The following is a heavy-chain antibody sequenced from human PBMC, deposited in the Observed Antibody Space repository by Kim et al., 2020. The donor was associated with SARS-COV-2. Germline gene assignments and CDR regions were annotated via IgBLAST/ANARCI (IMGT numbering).Heavy chain of an antibody. Sequence: SVKVSCKASGGTFSSYAISWVRQAPGQGLEWMGGIIPIFGTANYAQKFQGRVTITADESTSTAYMESSLRSEDTAVYYCASNYYDSSGSDYWGQGTLVTVSS. V-gene: IGHV1-69*13. J-gene: IGHJ4*02. CDR2: IIPIFGTA. CDR3: ASNYYDSSGSDY. D-gene: IGHD3-22*01. CDR1: GGTFSSYA.